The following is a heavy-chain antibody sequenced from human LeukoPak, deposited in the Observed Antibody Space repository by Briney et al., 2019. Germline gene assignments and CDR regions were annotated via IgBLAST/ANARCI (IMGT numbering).Heavy chain of an antibody. CDR2: ISSSGSGGNT. Sequence: GGSLRLSCVASGVTLSNYAMSWARQAPGKGLEWVSGISSSGSGGNTYYADSVKGRFTISRDNSKNTLYLQMNSLRAEDTAVYYCARTEMARTIWGYYDSSGYYYDTGDQFDYWGQGTLVTVSS. V-gene: IGHV3-23*01. CDR1: GVTLSNYA. J-gene: IGHJ4*02. CDR3: ARTEMARTIWGYYDSSGYYYDTGDQFDY. D-gene: IGHD3-22*01.